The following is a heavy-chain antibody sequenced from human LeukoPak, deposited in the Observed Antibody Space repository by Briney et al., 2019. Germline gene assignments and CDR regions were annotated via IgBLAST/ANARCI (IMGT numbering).Heavy chain of an antibody. CDR3: ASGRLYYYDSSGYYYEAFDI. V-gene: IGHV4-38-2*02. D-gene: IGHD3-22*01. Sequence: PSETLSLTCTVSGYSISSGYYWGWIRQPPGKGLEWIGNFYHSGSTYYNPSLKSRVTISVDTSKNQFSLKLSSVTAADTAVYYCASGRLYYYDSSGYYYEAFDIWGQGTMVTVSS. CDR1: GYSISSGYY. J-gene: IGHJ3*02. CDR2: FYHSGST.